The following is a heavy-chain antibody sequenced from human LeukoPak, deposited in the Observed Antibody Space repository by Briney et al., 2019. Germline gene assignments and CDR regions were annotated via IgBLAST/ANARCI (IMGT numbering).Heavy chain of an antibody. CDR1: GYTLTELS. J-gene: IGHJ4*02. Sequence: ASVKVSCKVSGYTLTELSMHWVRQAPGKGLEWMGGFDPEDGETIYAQKFQGRVTMTEDTSTDTAYMELSSLRSEDTAVHYCATTGAVWGSYRYFDYWGQGTLVTVSS. CDR2: FDPEDGET. CDR3: ATTGAVWGSYRYFDY. D-gene: IGHD3-16*02. V-gene: IGHV1-24*01.